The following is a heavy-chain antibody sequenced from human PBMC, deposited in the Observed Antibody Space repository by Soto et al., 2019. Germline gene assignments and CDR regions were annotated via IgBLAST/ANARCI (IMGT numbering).Heavy chain of an antibody. CDR1: GFKFSNYA. Sequence: EVQMLASGGGLGQPGGSLRLSCAASGFKFSNYAMSWVRQAPGKGLEWAPLISATGGGTYYADSVKGRFTIARDNSHNTLYLQVHSLTAEDTAVYYCAKDRRAGGNSAFYFDFWGQGAQVTVSS. CDR3: AKDRRAGGNSAFYFDF. CDR2: ISATGGGT. J-gene: IGHJ4*02. D-gene: IGHD3-16*01. V-gene: IGHV3-23*01.